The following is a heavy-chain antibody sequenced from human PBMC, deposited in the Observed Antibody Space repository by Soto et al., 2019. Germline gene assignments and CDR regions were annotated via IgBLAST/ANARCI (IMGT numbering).Heavy chain of an antibody. CDR3: AKEPGIAVAGTFDY. Sequence: QVQLVESGGGVVQPGRSLRLSCAASGFTFSSYGMHWVRQAPGKGLEWVAVISYDGSNKYYADSVKGRFTISRDNSKNPLYLQMNSLRAEDTAVYYCAKEPGIAVAGTFDYWGQGTLVTVSS. CDR2: ISYDGSNK. J-gene: IGHJ4*02. D-gene: IGHD6-19*01. V-gene: IGHV3-30*18. CDR1: GFTFSSYG.